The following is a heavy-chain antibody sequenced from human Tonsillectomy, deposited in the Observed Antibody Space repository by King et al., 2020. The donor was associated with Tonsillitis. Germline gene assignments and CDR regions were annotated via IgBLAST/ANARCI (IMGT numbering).Heavy chain of an antibody. D-gene: IGHD3-10*01. CDR2: VGTAGDT. V-gene: IGHV3-13*01. CDR3: ARGXXYGXGSYPXXRDAXDI. J-gene: IGHJ3*02. CDR1: GFTFSSYD. Sequence: VQLVEFGGGLVQPGGSLRLSCAASGFTFSSYDMHWVRQVTGKGLEWVSTVGTAGDTYYPGSVKGRFTIFRENAKNSLFLQMNSLRAGDTAVYYCARGXXYGXGSYPXXRDAXDIWXXGTIVTVXS.